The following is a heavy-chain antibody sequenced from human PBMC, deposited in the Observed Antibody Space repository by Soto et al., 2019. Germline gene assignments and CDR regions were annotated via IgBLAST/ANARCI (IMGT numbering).Heavy chain of an antibody. D-gene: IGHD1-7*01. CDR1: GYSFTSYW. V-gene: IGHV5-51*01. CDR2: IYPGDSDT. CDR3: ARWLGLELPYYYGMDV. Sequence: PGESLKISCKGSGYSFTSYWIGWVRQMSGKGLEWMGIIYPGDSDTRYSPTFQGQVTISADKSTSTAYLQWSSLKASDTAMYYCARWLGLELPYYYGMDVWGQGTPVTVSS. J-gene: IGHJ6*02.